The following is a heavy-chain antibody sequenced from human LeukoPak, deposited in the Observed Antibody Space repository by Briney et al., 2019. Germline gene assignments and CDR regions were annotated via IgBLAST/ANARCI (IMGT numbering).Heavy chain of an antibody. V-gene: IGHV4-38-2*01. CDR2: IYHSGST. D-gene: IGHD3-3*01. Sequence: SETLSLTCAVSGYSISSGYYWGWIRQPPGKGLEWIGSIYHSGSTYYNPSLKSRVTISVDTSKNQFSLKLSSVTAADTAVYYCARAFMIPYNRFDPWGQGTLVTVSS. CDR1: GYSISSGYY. J-gene: IGHJ5*02. CDR3: ARAFMIPYNRFDP.